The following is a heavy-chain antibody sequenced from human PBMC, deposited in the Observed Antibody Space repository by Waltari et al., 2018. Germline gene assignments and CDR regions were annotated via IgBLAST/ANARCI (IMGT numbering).Heavy chain of an antibody. CDR1: GYTFTGYY. Sequence: QVQLVQSGAEVKKPGASVKVSCKASGYTFTGYYMHWVRPAPGPGLEWMGWINPNSGGTIYAQNFQGRVTMTRDTSISTAYMELSRLRSDDTALYYCATGIVVVSAANRGYAFDIWGQGTMVTVSS. CDR3: ATGIVVVSAANRGYAFDI. J-gene: IGHJ3*02. V-gene: IGHV1-2*02. CDR2: INPNSGGT. D-gene: IGHD2-2*01.